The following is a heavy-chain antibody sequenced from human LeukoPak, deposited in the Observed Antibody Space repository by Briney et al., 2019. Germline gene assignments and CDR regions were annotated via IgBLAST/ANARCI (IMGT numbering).Heavy chain of an antibody. CDR3: ARLSGYEKGYVFDI. CDR2: IWNDGSHK. CDR1: GFTYSSYG. Sequence: GRSLRLSCAASGFTYSSYGMHWVRQAPGRGLEWVAVIWNDGSHKYYADSVKGRFTISRDNSKNTLYLQMNSLRAEDTAVYYCARLSGYEKGYVFDIWGQGTMVTVSS. J-gene: IGHJ3*02. V-gene: IGHV3-33*01. D-gene: IGHD5-12*01.